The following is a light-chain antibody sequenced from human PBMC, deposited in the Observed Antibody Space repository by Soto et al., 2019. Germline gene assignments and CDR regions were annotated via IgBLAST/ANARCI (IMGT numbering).Light chain of an antibody. CDR3: QPYNSYSWT. J-gene: IGKJ1*01. CDR1: QTITRW. V-gene: IGKV1-5*01. Sequence: DIQMTQSPSTLSASIGERAAITCRASQTITRWMAGYQQKPGKETKLLIDDASNLESGVPSRVSGNRSGTECTLTISSLQTDDFATYYCQPYNSYSWTFGQGTKVDIK. CDR2: DAS.